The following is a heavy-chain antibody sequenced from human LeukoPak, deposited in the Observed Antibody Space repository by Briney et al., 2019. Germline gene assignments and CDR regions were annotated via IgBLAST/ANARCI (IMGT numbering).Heavy chain of an antibody. J-gene: IGHJ4*02. CDR3: VRGNGYYDYFEY. Sequence: PGGSLRLSCAAPEFTFKNYALSWVRQAPGKGLEWVSTISAGGSATNYADSVKGRYTISRDSPKNTLYLQMNGLRAEDTAIYYCVRGNGYYDYFEYWGQGTLVTVSS. V-gene: IGHV3-23*01. CDR1: EFTFKNYA. CDR2: ISAGGSAT. D-gene: IGHD3-3*01.